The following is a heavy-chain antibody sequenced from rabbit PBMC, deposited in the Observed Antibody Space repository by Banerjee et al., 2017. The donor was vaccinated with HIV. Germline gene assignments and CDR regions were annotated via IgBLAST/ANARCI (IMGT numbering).Heavy chain of an antibody. CDR3: ARDRADSRDYFNL. D-gene: IGHD4-2*01. Sequence: QSLEESGGDLVKPGASLTLTCTASGFSFSSTYYMCWVRQAPGKGLEWIACIYVGSSGNTAYASWAKGRFTISKTSSTTVTLQMTSLTAADTATYFCARDRADSRDYFNLWGPGTLVTVS. V-gene: IGHV1S40*01. CDR1: GFSFSSTYY. CDR2: IYVGSSGNT. J-gene: IGHJ4*01.